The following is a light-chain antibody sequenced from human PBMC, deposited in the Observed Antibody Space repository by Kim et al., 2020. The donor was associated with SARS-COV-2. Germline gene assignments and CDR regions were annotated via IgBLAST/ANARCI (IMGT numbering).Light chain of an antibody. J-gene: IGLJ3*02. V-gene: IGLV4-60*03. CDR1: SGNNSYI. CDR2: LEGSGSY. Sequence: SVKLTCTLSSGNNSYIIAWHQQQPGKAPRYLMKLEGSGSYNKGSGVPGRFSGSSSGADRYLTISNLQSEDEADYYCETWDSNTRVFGGGTQLTVL. CDR3: ETWDSNTRV.